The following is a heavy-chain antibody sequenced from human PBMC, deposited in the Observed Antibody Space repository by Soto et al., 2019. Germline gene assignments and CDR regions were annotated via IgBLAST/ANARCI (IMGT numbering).Heavy chain of an antibody. CDR3: AREGRPTALDY. Sequence: QVRLQESGPGLVKPSQTLSLTCTVSGGSISSGGYYWSWIRQHPGKGLEWIGYIYYSGSTYYNPSLKSRVTISVDTSKNQFSLKLSSVTAADTAMYYCAREGRPTALDYWGQGTLVTVSS. J-gene: IGHJ4*02. CDR1: GGSISSGGYY. V-gene: IGHV4-31*03. D-gene: IGHD4-4*01. CDR2: IYYSGST.